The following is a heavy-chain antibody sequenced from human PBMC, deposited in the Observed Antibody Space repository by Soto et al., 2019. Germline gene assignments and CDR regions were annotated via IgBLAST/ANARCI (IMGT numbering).Heavy chain of an antibody. D-gene: IGHD3-10*01. J-gene: IGHJ6*02. CDR1: GFTFSSYA. CDR2: ISGSGGST. CDR3: VAGFGVNWVYYYYGMDV. V-gene: IGHV3-23*01. Sequence: EVQLLESGGGLVQPGGSLRLSCAASGFTFSSYAMSWVRQAPGKGLEWVSAISGSGGSTYYADSVQGRFTISRDNSTNTLYLQMNSLRAEDTAVDYCVAGFGVNWVYYYYGMDVWGQGTTVTVSS.